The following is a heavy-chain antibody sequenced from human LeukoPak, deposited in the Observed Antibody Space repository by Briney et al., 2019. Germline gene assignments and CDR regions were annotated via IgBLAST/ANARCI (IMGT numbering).Heavy chain of an antibody. CDR3: AKDHNRYCSGGSCYFPRY. Sequence: GGSLRLSCAASGFTFSSYGMHWVRQAPGKGLEWVAVISYDGSNKYYADSVKGRFTISRDNSKNTLYLQMNSLRAEDTAVYYCAKDHNRYCSGGSCYFPRYWGQGTLVTVSS. D-gene: IGHD2-15*01. CDR1: GFTFSSYG. V-gene: IGHV3-30*18. J-gene: IGHJ4*02. CDR2: ISYDGSNK.